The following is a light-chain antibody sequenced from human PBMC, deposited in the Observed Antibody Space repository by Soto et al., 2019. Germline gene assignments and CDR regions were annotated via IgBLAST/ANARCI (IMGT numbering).Light chain of an antibody. J-gene: IGKJ2*01. Sequence: DIQMTQSPSSLSASIGDRVTITCRASPSVRTHLNWYHQKPGKAPELLIYAASSLQAGVPSRFSGSGSGTEFTLTISSLHPEDFGDYYCQQSYSPPRTFGQGTNLEIK. CDR3: QQSYSPPRT. CDR2: AAS. CDR1: PSVRTH. V-gene: IGKV1-39*01.